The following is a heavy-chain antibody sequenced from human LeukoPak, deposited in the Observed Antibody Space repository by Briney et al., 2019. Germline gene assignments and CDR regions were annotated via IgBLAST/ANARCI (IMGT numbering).Heavy chain of an antibody. CDR1: GFTFSSYA. V-gene: IGHV3-23*01. D-gene: IGHD1-26*01. CDR3: AKIISPMWELYYFDY. CDR2: ISGSGGST. Sequence: GGSLRPSCAASGFTFSSYAMSWVRQAPGKGLEWVSAISGSGGSTYYADSVKGRFTISRDNSKNTLYLQMNSLRAEDTAVYYCAKIISPMWELYYFDYWGQGTLVTVSS. J-gene: IGHJ4*02.